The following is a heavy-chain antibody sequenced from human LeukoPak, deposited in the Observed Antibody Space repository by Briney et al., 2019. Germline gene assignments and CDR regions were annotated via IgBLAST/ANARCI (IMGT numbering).Heavy chain of an antibody. CDR3: ATDGAGFDT. CDR1: GLTFSDYY. V-gene: IGHV3-11*01. CDR2: INIGGTNT. J-gene: IGHJ5*02. Sequence: GGSLRLYCAASGLTFSDYYMSWIRQAPGKGLEWLSYINIGGTNTHYADSVKGRFTISRDNAKKSLYLEMTNLRAEDTAVYYCATDGAGFDTWGQGALVTVSS.